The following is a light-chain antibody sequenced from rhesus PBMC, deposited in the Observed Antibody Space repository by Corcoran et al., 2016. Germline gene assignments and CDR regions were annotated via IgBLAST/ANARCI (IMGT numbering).Light chain of an antibody. J-gene: IGKJ4*01. CDR2: AAS. CDR3: PHYYANPLT. CDR1: QNIYSH. Sequence: DIQMTQSPSALSASVGDRVTIPCRASQNIYSHLAWYQQKPGKAPKLLIYAASRLHTGIPSRFSGNGPGTEFTLTIRNLQPEDSSAYYCPHYYANPLTFGGGTKVELQ. V-gene: IGKV1S12*01.